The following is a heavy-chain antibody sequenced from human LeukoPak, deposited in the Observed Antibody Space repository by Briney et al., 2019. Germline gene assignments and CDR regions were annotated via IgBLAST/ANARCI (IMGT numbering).Heavy chain of an antibody. V-gene: IGHV3-23*01. J-gene: IGHJ4*02. CDR1: GFTFSSNY. Sequence: GGSLRLSCAASGFTFSSNYMSWVRQAPGKGLEWVSAISGSGGSTYYADSVKGRFTISRDNSKNTLYLQMNSLRAEDTAVYYCAKALIVVVTSFDYWGQGTLVIVSS. CDR2: ISGSGGST. CDR3: AKALIVVVTSFDY. D-gene: IGHD3-22*01.